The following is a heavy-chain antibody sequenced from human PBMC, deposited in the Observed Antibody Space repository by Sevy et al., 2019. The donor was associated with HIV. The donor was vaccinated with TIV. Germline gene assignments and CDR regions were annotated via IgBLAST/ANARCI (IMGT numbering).Heavy chain of an antibody. Sequence: ASVKVSCKASGYTFTGYYMHWVRQAPGQGLEWMGWINPNSGGTNYAQKFQGRVTMTRDTSISTAYMELSRLRSDDTAVYYCARDRRMATKTGMDVSGQRTSVTVSS. CDR1: GYTFTGYY. D-gene: IGHD5-12*01. J-gene: IGHJ6*02. CDR3: ARDRRMATKTGMDV. CDR2: INPNSGGT. V-gene: IGHV1-2*02.